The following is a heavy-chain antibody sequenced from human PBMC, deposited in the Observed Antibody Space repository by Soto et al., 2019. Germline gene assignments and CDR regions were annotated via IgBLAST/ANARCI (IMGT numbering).Heavy chain of an antibody. CDR3: ARDYYDILTGYYNVRGFDP. D-gene: IGHD3-9*01. CDR1: GGSVSSGSYY. Sequence: SETLSLTCTVSGGSVSSGSYYWSWIRQPPGKGLEWIGYIYYSGSTNYNPSLKSRVTISVDTSKNQFSLKLSSVTAADTAVYYCARDYYDILTGYYNVRGFDPWGQGTLVTVSS. CDR2: IYYSGST. V-gene: IGHV4-61*01. J-gene: IGHJ5*02.